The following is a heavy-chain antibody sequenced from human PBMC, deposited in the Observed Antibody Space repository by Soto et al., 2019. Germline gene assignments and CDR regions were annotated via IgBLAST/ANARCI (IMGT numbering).Heavy chain of an antibody. D-gene: IGHD5-18*01. CDR1: GHTLTELS. J-gene: IGHJ4*02. CDR3: ARRYGSCFDY. V-gene: IGHV1-24*01. Sequence: ASVKVSCEVSGHTLTELSMYCVRQAPGKGLEKMGGFDPDDGETIYAQNFQGRVTMTEGTSTDTAFMDLSSLRCDDTAVYYCARRYGSCFDYWGQGTLVTVSS. CDR2: FDPDDGET.